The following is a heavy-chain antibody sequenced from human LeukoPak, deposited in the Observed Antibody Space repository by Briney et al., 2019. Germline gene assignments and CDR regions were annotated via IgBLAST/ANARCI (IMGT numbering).Heavy chain of an antibody. D-gene: IGHD3-10*01. Sequence: ASVKVSCKASGYTFTRYYVHWVRQAPGQGLEWMGWINPNSGGTNYAQKFQGRVTMTRDTSISTAYMELSRLRSDDTAVYYCARGRADWFGELNDAFDIWGQGTMVTVSS. CDR3: ARGRADWFGELNDAFDI. CDR1: GYTFTRYY. CDR2: INPNSGGT. V-gene: IGHV1-2*02. J-gene: IGHJ3*02.